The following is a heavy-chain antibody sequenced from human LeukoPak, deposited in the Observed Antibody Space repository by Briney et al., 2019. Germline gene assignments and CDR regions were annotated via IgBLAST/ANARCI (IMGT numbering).Heavy chain of an antibody. CDR3: ARDFGIGSGPAGFDY. CDR2: ISAYNGNT. D-gene: IGHD2-15*01. CDR1: GYTFTSYG. V-gene: IGHV1-18*01. Sequence: ASVKVSCKASGYTFTSYGISWVRQAPGQGLEWMGWISAYNGNTNYAQRLQGRVTMTTDTSTSTAYMELRSLRSDDTAVYYCARDFGIGSGPAGFDYWGQGTLVTVSS. J-gene: IGHJ4*02.